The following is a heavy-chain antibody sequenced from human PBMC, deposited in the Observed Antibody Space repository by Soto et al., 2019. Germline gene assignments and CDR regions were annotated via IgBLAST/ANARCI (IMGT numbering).Heavy chain of an antibody. J-gene: IGHJ5*02. D-gene: IGHD2-15*01. CDR3: ARISRYCSGGDCHA. Sequence: GGALILSCAASVFSVNSYDMHWVRQALGKGPEWVAIISYDGSNKYYSDSVRGRFTISRDNSKDTLYLQMHSLRSEDTAIYYCARISRYCSGGDCHAWGQGTQVTVSS. V-gene: IGHV3-30*02. CDR1: VFSVNSYD. CDR2: ISYDGSNK.